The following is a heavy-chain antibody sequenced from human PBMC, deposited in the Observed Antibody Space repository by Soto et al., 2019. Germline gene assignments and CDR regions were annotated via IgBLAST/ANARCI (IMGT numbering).Heavy chain of an antibody. J-gene: IGHJ6*02. CDR3: ARDVDTAMVSDYYYGMDV. Sequence: QVQLVQSGAEVKKPGASVKVSCKASGYTFTSYGISWVRQAPGQGLEWMGWISAYNGNTNYAQKLQGRVTMTTDTTTSTAYMELRSLRSDDTAVYYCARDVDTAMVSDYYYGMDVWGQGTTVTVSS. V-gene: IGHV1-18*01. CDR1: GYTFTSYG. CDR2: ISAYNGNT. D-gene: IGHD5-18*01.